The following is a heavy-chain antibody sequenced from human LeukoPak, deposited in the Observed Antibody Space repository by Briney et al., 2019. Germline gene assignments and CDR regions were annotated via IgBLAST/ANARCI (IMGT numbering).Heavy chain of an antibody. Sequence: PGRSLRLSCAASGFTFSSYSMNWVRQAPGKGLEWVSSISSSSSYIYYADSVKGRFTISRDNAKNSLYLQMNSLRAEDTAVYYCARDVGRSITFGGVIVIPEIISPGYYYYGMDVWGQGTTVTVSS. J-gene: IGHJ6*02. D-gene: IGHD3-16*02. CDR2: ISSSSSYI. CDR3: ARDVGRSITFGGVIVIPEIISPGYYYYGMDV. CDR1: GFTFSSYS. V-gene: IGHV3-21*01.